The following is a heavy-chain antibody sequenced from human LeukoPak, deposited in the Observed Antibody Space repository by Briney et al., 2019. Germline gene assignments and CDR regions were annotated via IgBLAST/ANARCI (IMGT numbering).Heavy chain of an antibody. Sequence: GGSLRLSCAASGFTFSSYAMSWVRQAPGKGLEWVSAISGSGGSTYYADSVKGRFTMSRDNSKNTLYLQMNSLRAEDTAVYYCEKVLRFVEWSRMDAFDIWGQGTMVTVSS. V-gene: IGHV3-23*01. CDR3: EKVLRFVEWSRMDAFDI. J-gene: IGHJ3*02. D-gene: IGHD3-3*01. CDR2: ISGSGGST. CDR1: GFTFSSYA.